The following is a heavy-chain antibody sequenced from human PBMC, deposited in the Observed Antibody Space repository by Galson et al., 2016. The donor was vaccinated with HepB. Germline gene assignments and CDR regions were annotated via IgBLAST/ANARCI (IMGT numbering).Heavy chain of an antibody. Sequence: SLRLSCAASGFTFSSYAMHWVRQAPGKGLEWVAVISYDGSNKYYADSVKGRFTISRDNSKNTLYLQMNSLRAEDTAVYYCAKDQIVVVVTGAFDIWGQGTMVTVSS. CDR2: ISYDGSNK. V-gene: IGHV3-30-3*01. CDR3: AKDQIVVVVTGAFDI. D-gene: IGHD2-15*01. J-gene: IGHJ3*02. CDR1: GFTFSSYA.